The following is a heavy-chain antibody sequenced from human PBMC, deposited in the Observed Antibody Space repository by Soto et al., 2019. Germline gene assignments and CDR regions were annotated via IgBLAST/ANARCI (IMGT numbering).Heavy chain of an antibody. J-gene: IGHJ3*02. D-gene: IGHD3-22*01. CDR3: ARHSPYYYDSSGYYYEGAFDI. CDR2: IYYSGST. V-gene: IGHV4-59*08. CDR1: GGSISSYY. Sequence: SSETLSLTCTVSGGSISSYYWSWIRQPPGKGLEWIGYIYYSGSTNYNPSLKSRVTISVDTSKNQFSLKLSSVTAADTAVYYCARHSPYYYDSSGYYYEGAFDIWGQGTXVTVSS.